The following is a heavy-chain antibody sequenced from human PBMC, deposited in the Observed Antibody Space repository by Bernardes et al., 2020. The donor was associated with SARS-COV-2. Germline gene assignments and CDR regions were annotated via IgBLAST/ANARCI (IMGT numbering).Heavy chain of an antibody. CDR2: INHTGNI. CDR3: ARGQGLPNPGWYTGYTYSGLDV. D-gene: IGHD6-19*01. J-gene: IGHJ6*02. V-gene: IGHV4-34*01. Sequence: SETLSLTCDVYSGSFNGHFWSWIRQPPGKGLEWIGEINHTGNINYAPSLGSRLTVSIDRSKKQLSLKLTSVTAADTAVYFCARGQGLPNPGWYTGYTYSGLDVWGQGTAVVVS. CDR1: SGSFNGHF.